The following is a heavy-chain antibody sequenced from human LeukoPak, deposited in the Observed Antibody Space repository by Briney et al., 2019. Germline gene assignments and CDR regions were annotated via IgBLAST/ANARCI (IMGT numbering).Heavy chain of an antibody. CDR2: ISGSSSNV. J-gene: IGHJ4*02. CDR3: ARGFRDTAMFLDY. V-gene: IGHV3-48*03. CDR1: GFTSSSYE. D-gene: IGHD5-18*01. Sequence: GGSLRLSCAASGFTSSSYEMNWVRQAPGKGLEWISAISGSSSNVYYAASVRGRFTISRDNAENSLYLQLNTMRAEDTAVYYCARGFRDTAMFLDYWGQGTLVTVSS.